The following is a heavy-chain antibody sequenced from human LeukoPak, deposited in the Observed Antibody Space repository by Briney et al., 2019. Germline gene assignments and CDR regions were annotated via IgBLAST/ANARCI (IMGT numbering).Heavy chain of an antibody. V-gene: IGHV3-66*01. J-gene: IGHJ4*02. D-gene: IGHD6-13*01. CDR1: GFTVSSNY. Sequence: PGGSLRLSCAASGFTVSSNYMSWVRQAPGKGLEWVSVIYSGGSTYYADSVKGRFTISRDNSKNTLYLQMNSLRAEDTAVYYCARSAGSSWYQYYFDYWGRGTLVTVSS. CDR3: ARSAGSSWYQYYFDY. CDR2: IYSGGST.